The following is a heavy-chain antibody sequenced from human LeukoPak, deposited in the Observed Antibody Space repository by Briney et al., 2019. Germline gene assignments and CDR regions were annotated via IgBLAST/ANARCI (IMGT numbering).Heavy chain of an antibody. Sequence: GGSLRLSCSASGFTFSSHAMNWVRQAPGKGLEYVSGISSNGGSTYYGDSVKGRFTISRDNSKNTLYLQMSSLRAEDTAVYYCARDTYDDYVPLDYWGQGTLVTVSS. V-gene: IGHV3-64D*09. CDR1: GFTFSSHA. CDR3: ARDTYDDYVPLDY. D-gene: IGHD4-17*01. J-gene: IGHJ4*02. CDR2: ISSNGGST.